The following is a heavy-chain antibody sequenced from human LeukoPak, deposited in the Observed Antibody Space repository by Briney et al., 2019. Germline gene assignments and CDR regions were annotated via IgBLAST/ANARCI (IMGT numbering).Heavy chain of an antibody. CDR2: ISAYNGNT. CDR3: ARDSRGYCSGGSCPGDP. CDR1: GYTFTSYG. J-gene: IGHJ5*02. V-gene: IGHV1-18*01. D-gene: IGHD2-15*01. Sequence: GASVKVSCKASGYTFTSYGISWVRQAPGQGLEWMGWISAYNGNTNYARKLQGRVTMTTDTSTSTAYMELRSLRSDDTAVYYCARDSRGYCSGGSCPGDPWGQGTLVTVSS.